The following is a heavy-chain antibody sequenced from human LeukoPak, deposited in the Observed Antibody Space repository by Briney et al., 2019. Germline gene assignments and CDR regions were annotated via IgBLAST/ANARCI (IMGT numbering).Heavy chain of an antibody. J-gene: IGHJ3*02. D-gene: IGHD3-22*01. Sequence: SETLSLTCAVSGGSISSYYWSWIRQPPGKGLEWIGYIYDSGSTNYNPSLKSRVTISVDTSKNQFSLKVSSVTAADTAVYYCASLTTADAFDIWGQGTMVTVSS. CDR1: GGSISSYY. CDR3: ASLTTADAFDI. CDR2: IYDSGST. V-gene: IGHV4-59*01.